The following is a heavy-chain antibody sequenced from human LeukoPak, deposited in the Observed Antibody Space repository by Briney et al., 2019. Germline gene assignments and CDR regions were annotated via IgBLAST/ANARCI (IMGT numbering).Heavy chain of an antibody. J-gene: IGHJ6*03. Sequence: GGSLRLSCAASGFTFSSYWMHWVRQAPGKGLEYVPAISSNGGSTYYANSVKGRFTISRDNSKNTLYLQMGSLRAEDMAVYYCARVLMYSGGYYERYYYYMDVWGKGITVTVSS. V-gene: IGHV3-64*01. D-gene: IGHD1-26*01. CDR2: ISSNGGST. CDR1: GFTFSSYW. CDR3: ARVLMYSGGYYERYYYYMDV.